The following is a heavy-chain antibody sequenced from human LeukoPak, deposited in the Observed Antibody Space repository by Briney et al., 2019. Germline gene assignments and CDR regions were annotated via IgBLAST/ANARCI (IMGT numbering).Heavy chain of an antibody. V-gene: IGHV4-38-2*02. CDR2: INHGGGT. D-gene: IGHD2-8*01. Sequence: PSETLSLTCTISGYSISSGHYWGWIRQPPGKGLEWIGQINHGGGTNYNPSLKSRVTISVDTSKNHFSLKLSSVTAADTAIYYCAVINGVGFYFDFWGQGTLVTVSS. J-gene: IGHJ4*02. CDR1: GYSISSGHY. CDR3: AVINGVGFYFDF.